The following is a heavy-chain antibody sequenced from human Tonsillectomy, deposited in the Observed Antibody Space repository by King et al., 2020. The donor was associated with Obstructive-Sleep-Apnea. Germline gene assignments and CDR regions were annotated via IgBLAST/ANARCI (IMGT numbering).Heavy chain of an antibody. CDR2: IYYSGST. CDR3: ARGGTMIVERGAFDI. J-gene: IGHJ3*02. Sequence: VQLQESGPGLVKPSETLSLTCTVSGGSISSYYWSWIRQPPGKGLEWIGYIYYSGSTNYNPSLKSRVTISVDTSKNQFSLKLSPVTAADTAVYYCARGGTMIVERGAFDIWGQGTMVTVSS. CDR1: GGSISSYY. V-gene: IGHV4-59*01. D-gene: IGHD3-22*01.